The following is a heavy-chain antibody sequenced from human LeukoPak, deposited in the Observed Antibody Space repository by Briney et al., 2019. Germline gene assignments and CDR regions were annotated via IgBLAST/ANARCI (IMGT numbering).Heavy chain of an antibody. Sequence: GEPLKFSCKGSGYSFTSYWIGWVGRMPGHLVKGLGCLTPAYSDTRHRPSFQGPVNISDDKSISTAYLQWSSLKASDTAMYSCGRLKGDMWLVDYWGQGTLVTVSS. CDR1: GYSFTSYW. CDR3: GRLKGDMWLVDY. V-gene: IGHV5-51*01. CDR2: LTPAYSDT. J-gene: IGHJ4*02. D-gene: IGHD2-15*01.